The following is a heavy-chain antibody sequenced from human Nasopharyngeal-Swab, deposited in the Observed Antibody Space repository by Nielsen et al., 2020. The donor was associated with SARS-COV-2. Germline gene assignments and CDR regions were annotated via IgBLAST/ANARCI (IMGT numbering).Heavy chain of an antibody. Sequence: ASVKVSCKASGYTFTSYAMHWVRQAPGQRLEWMGWINAGNGNTKYSQKFQGRVTITRGTSASTAYMELSSLRSEDTAVYYCARGGMVRGVSYNWFDPWGQGTLVTVSS. J-gene: IGHJ5*02. CDR3: ARGGMVRGVSYNWFDP. V-gene: IGHV1-3*01. D-gene: IGHD3-10*01. CDR2: INAGNGNT. CDR1: GYTFTSYA.